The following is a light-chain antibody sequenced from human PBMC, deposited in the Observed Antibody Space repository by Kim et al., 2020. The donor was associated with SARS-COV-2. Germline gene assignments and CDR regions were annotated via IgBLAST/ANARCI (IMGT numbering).Light chain of an antibody. CDR1: QTVLYNSNNKNY. V-gene: IGKV4-1*01. CDR2: WAS. CDR3: QQYYHTPPS. Sequence: DIVMTQSPDSLAVSLGERATLNCKSSQTVLYNSNNKNYLAWYQQKPGQAPKLLIYWASIRESGVSDRFSGSGSETDFTLTISSLQAEDVAVYYCQQYYHTPPSFGQGTKLEI. J-gene: IGKJ2*03.